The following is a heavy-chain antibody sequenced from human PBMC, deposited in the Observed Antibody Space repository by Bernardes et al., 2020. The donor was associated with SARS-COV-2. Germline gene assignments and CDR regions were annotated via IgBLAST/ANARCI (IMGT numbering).Heavy chain of an antibody. CDR3: AKGHDTRYYYYDMDV. CDR1: GFTFSNYA. CDR2: ISGSGHTT. J-gene: IGHJ6*02. V-gene: IGHV3-23*01. D-gene: IGHD1-1*01. Sequence: GGSLRLCCAASGFTFSNYAMTWVRQAPGKGLDWVSAISGSGHTTYYADSVKGRFTISRDNSKNTLYLQMNSLRAEDTAVYYCAKGHDTRYYYYDMDVWGQGTTVTVSS.